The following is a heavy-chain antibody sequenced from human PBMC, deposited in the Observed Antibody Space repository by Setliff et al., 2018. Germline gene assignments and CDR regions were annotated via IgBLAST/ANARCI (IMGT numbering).Heavy chain of an antibody. CDR1: GVSISSYY. J-gene: IGHJ4*02. CDR3: ARDNTILGATDY. Sequence: NPSETLSLTCNVSGVSISSYYWSWIRQPPGKGLESIGYIQKSGSTNYNPSLMSRVSISVDTSRNQFSLNLTSVTAADTALYFCARDNTILGATDYWGQGALVTVSS. CDR2: IQKSGST. V-gene: IGHV4-59*08. D-gene: IGHD1-26*01.